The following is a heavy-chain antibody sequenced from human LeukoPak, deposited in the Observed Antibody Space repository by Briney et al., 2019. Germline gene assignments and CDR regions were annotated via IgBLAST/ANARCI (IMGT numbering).Heavy chain of an antibody. CDR2: VYDSTIT. CDR1: GASISGNH. Sequence: SETLSLTCSVSGASISGNHWNLIRQAPGKGLEWIGYVYDSTITNYNPSLKSRVTISADTSKSQFALNLSSLTAADTAVYYCARGFTVRGGAFDLWGQGTMVFVSS. CDR3: ARGFTVRGGAFDL. D-gene: IGHD3-10*01. V-gene: IGHV4-59*01. J-gene: IGHJ3*01.